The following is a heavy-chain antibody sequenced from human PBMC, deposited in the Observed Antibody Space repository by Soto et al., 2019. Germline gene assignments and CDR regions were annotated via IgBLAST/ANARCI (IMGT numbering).Heavy chain of an antibody. D-gene: IGHD1-26*01. Sequence: EVLLVESGGVVVQPGGSLRLSCAASGFTFVAYTMHWVRQAPGKGLEWVSLISWDGGSTYYADSVKGRFTISRDNSKISLYLQMNSLRTEDTALYYCAKDGNSGSSYLFDYWGQGTLVTVSS. CDR3: AKDGNSGSSYLFDY. V-gene: IGHV3-43*01. CDR1: GFTFVAYT. J-gene: IGHJ4*02. CDR2: ISWDGGST.